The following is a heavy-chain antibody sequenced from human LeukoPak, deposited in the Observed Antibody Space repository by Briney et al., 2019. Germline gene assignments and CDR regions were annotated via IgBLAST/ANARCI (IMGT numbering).Heavy chain of an antibody. D-gene: IGHD5-18*01. CDR1: GFTFSSYA. CDR3: AKGQSRYSYGYYFDY. J-gene: IGHJ4*02. V-gene: IGHV3-23*01. CDR2: ISGSGGST. Sequence: PGGSLRLSCAVSGFTFSSYAMSWVRQAPGKGLEWVSAISGSGGSTYYVDSVKGRFTISRDNSKNTLYLQMNSLRAEDTAVYYCAKGQSRYSYGYYFDYWGQGTLVTVSS.